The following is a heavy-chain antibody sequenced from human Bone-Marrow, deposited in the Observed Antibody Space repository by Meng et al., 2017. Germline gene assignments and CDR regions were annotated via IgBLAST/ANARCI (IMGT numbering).Heavy chain of an antibody. D-gene: IGHD2-15*01. CDR3: ARASRYCTGGSCYPSYSMDV. J-gene: IGHJ6*02. CDR1: GFTFSSYG. V-gene: IGHV3-33*01. CDR2: IWYDGSNK. Sequence: GSLRLSCAASGFTFSSYGMHWVRQAPGKGLEWVAVIWYDGSNKYYADSVKGRFTISRDNSKNTLYLQMNSLRAEDTAVYYCARASRYCTGGSCYPSYSMDVWGQGTTVTVSS.